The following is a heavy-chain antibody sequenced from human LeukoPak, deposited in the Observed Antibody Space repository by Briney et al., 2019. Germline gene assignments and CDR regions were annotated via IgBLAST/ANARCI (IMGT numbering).Heavy chain of an antibody. D-gene: IGHD3-10*01. CDR1: GGSFSGYY. CDR2: INHSGST. J-gene: IGHJ4*02. CDR3: ARGRRFHSYSDY. V-gene: IGHV4-34*01. Sequence: PSETLSLTCAVYGGSFSGYYWSWIRQPPGKGLEWIGEINHSGSTNYDPSLKSRVTISVDTSKNQFSLKLSSVTAADTAVYYCARGRRFHSYSDYWGQGTLVTVSS.